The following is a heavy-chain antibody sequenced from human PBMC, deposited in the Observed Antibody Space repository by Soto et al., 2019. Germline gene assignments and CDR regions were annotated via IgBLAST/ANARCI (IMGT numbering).Heavy chain of an antibody. Sequence: GGSLRLSCAASGFTFSSYAMSWVRQAPGKGLEWVSAISGSGGSTYYADSVKGRLTISRDNSKNTLYRQMNSLRAEDTAVYYCAKDSRDCSSTSCHGGLYYYYYYMDVWGKGTTVTVSS. CDR2: ISGSGGST. CDR3: AKDSRDCSSTSCHGGLYYYYYYMDV. V-gene: IGHV3-23*01. CDR1: GFTFSSYA. D-gene: IGHD2-2*01. J-gene: IGHJ6*03.